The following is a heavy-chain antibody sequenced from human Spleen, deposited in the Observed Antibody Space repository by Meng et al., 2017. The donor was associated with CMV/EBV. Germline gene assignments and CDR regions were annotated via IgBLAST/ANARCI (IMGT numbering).Heavy chain of an antibody. CDR3: VRGLAIGIPYYYGMDV. V-gene: IGHV3-21*01. CDR1: GFTFSSSW. D-gene: IGHD2-21*01. Sequence: GESLKISCAASGFTFSSSWMSWVRQAPGKGLEWVSSISSSGAYTYYPESVKGRFTISRDNAKNSVSLQMNSLRAEETAMYFCVRGLAIGIPYYYGMDVWGQGTTVTVSS. CDR2: ISSSGAYT. J-gene: IGHJ6*02.